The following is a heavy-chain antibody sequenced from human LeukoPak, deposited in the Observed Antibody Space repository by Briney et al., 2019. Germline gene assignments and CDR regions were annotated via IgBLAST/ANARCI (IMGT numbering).Heavy chain of an antibody. CDR2: INPNSGGT. CDR1: GYTFTGYY. D-gene: IGHD5-12*01. Sequence: ASVKVSCKASGYTFTGYYMHWVRQAPGQGLEWMGWINPNSGGTNYAQKFQGRVTMTRDTSISTYYMELSRLRSDDTAVYYCARAWLRLNPYFDYWGQGTLATVSS. V-gene: IGHV1-2*02. J-gene: IGHJ4*02. CDR3: ARAWLRLNPYFDY.